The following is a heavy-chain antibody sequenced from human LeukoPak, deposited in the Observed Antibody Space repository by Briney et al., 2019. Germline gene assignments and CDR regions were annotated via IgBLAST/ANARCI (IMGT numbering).Heavy chain of an antibody. D-gene: IGHD2-15*01. Sequence: SETLSLTCAVYGGSFSGYYWSWIRQPPGKGLEWIGEFNHSGSTNYNPSLKSRVTISVDTSKNQFSLKLSSVTAADTAVYYCARGAPLGYCSGGSCRSRRNWFDPWGQGTLVTVS. V-gene: IGHV4-34*01. CDR1: GGSFSGYY. J-gene: IGHJ5*02. CDR2: FNHSGST. CDR3: ARGAPLGYCSGGSCRSRRNWFDP.